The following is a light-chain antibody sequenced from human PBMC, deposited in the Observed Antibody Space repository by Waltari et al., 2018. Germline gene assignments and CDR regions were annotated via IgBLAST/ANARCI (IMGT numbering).Light chain of an antibody. J-gene: IGKJ3*01. CDR1: QSVSTN. Sequence: EIVMTQSPATLSVSPGERATLSCRASQSVSTNLAWYQQKPGQAPRLLIYGTSTRATGITARFSGSGSGTEFTLTISSLQSEDFAVYYCQEYKNWPPLFTFGPGTKVDIK. CDR3: QEYKNWPPLFT. V-gene: IGKV3-15*01. CDR2: GTS.